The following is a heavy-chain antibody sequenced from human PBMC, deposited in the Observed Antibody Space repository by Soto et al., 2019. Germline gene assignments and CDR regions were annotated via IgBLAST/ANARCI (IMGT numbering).Heavy chain of an antibody. CDR1: GYTFTSYG. CDR2: ISAYNGNT. D-gene: IGHD6-19*01. CDR3: ARDVSAVAGTEGWGYYYYYGMDV. J-gene: IGHJ6*02. Sequence: GASVKVSCKASGYTFTSYGISWVRQAPGQGLEWMGWISAYNGNTNYAQKLQGRVTMTTDTSTSTAYMELRSLRSDDTAVYYCARDVSAVAGTEGWGYYYYYGMDVWGQGTTVTVSS. V-gene: IGHV1-18*01.